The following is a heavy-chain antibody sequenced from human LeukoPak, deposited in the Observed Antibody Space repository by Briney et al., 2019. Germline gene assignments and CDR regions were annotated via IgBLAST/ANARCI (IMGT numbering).Heavy chain of an antibody. Sequence: PSETLSLTCTVSGGSISSGGYYWSWIRQHPGKGLEWIGYIYYSGSTYYNPSLKSRVTISVDTSKNQFSLKLSSVTAADTAVYYCARLYPLLGYCSGGSCGQLMPYDNWFDPWGQGTLVTVSS. D-gene: IGHD2-15*01. CDR3: ARLYPLLGYCSGGSCGQLMPYDNWFDP. CDR2: IYYSGST. V-gene: IGHV4-31*03. CDR1: GGSISSGGYY. J-gene: IGHJ5*02.